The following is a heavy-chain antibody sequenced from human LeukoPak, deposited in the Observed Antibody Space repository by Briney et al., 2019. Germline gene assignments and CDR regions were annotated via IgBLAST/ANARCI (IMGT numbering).Heavy chain of an antibody. CDR3: ARDGDYISSDAFDI. CDR2: IYTSGST. V-gene: IGHV4-4*07. D-gene: IGHD4-17*01. CDR1: GGSISSYY. Sequence: SETLSLTCTVSGGSISSYYWSWIRQPAGKGLEWIGRIYTSGSTNYNPSLKSRVTMSVDTSKNQFSLKLSSVTAADTAVYYCARDGDYISSDAFDIWGQGTMVTASS. J-gene: IGHJ3*02.